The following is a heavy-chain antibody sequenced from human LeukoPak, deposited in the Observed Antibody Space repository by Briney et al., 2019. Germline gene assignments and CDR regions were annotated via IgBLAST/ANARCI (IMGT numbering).Heavy chain of an antibody. CDR1: GGSISVSSYF. Sequence: SETLSLTCTVSGGSISVSSYFWGWIRQPPGTGLEWIGSIYYSGTTYYNPSLNSRVTISVDTSKNQFSLKSSSVTAADTAVYYCARRGYYDSTGPFDYWGQGTLVTVSS. D-gene: IGHD3-22*01. CDR2: IYYSGTT. V-gene: IGHV4-39*07. J-gene: IGHJ4*02. CDR3: ARRGYYDSTGPFDY.